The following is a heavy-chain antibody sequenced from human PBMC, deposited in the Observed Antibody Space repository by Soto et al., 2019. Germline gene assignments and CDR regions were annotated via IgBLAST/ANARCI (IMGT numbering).Heavy chain of an antibody. V-gene: IGHV4-34*01. CDR3: ARHEYDSRGNRFDP. Sequence: PSETLSLTCAVSGGSFSSFYWSWIRQPPGKGLEWIGEINHSGSTNYNPSLKSRVSISVDTSKNQFSLKLSSVTAADTVVYYCARHEYDSRGNRFDPWGQGTLVTVSS. CDR2: INHSGST. J-gene: IGHJ5*02. D-gene: IGHD3-22*01. CDR1: GGSFSSFY.